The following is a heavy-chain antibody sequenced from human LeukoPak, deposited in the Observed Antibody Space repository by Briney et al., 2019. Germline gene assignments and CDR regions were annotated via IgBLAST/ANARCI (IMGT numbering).Heavy chain of an antibody. J-gene: IGHJ4*02. CDR2: IYSGGST. D-gene: IGHD1-20*01. CDR1: GFTVSSNY. CDR3: AKRGITGKVESFDY. V-gene: IGHV3-53*01. Sequence: GGSPRLSCAASGFTVSSNYMSWVRQAPGKGLEWVSVIYSGGSTYYADSVKGRFTISRDNSKNTLYLQMNSLRAEDTAVYYCAKRGITGKVESFDYWGQGTLVTVSS.